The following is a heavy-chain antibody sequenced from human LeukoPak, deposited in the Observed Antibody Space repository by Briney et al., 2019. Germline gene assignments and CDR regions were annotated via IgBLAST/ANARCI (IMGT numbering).Heavy chain of an antibody. CDR3: ARGSGVNY. D-gene: IGHD2-8*01. Sequence: SETLSLTCTVSGGSISSYYWSWIRQPPGKGLEWIGYIYYSGSTNYNPSLKSRVTISVDTSKNQFSLKLSSVTAADTAVYYCARGSGVNYWGQGTLVTVSS. CDR2: IYYSGST. J-gene: IGHJ4*02. CDR1: GGSISSYY. V-gene: IGHV4-59*01.